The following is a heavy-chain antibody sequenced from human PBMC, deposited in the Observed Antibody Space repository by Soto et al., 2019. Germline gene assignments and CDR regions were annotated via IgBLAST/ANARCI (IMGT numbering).Heavy chain of an antibody. CDR2: VNAGNGNT. Sequence: QVQLVQSAADVKKPGASVRVSCEANGFTFRSYAVHWLRQAPGQRFEWMGWVNAGNGNTKYSQKFQGRLSLTRDTAASASYMELHSLTSEDTSVYYSALGLAALLGWFEAWGQGTLISVSS. J-gene: IGHJ5*02. D-gene: IGHD3-9*01. V-gene: IGHV1-3*01. CDR3: ALGLAALLGWFEA. CDR1: GFTFRSYA.